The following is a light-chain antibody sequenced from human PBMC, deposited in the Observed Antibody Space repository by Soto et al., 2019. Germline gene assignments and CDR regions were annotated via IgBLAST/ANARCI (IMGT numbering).Light chain of an antibody. J-gene: IGLJ1*01. CDR1: SSDVGGYNY. CDR2: DVS. V-gene: IGLV2-14*01. CDR3: SSYTSSSPLYV. Sequence: QSALTQPASVSGSPGQSITISCTGTSSDVGGYNYVSWYQQHPGKAPKLMIYDVSNRPSGVPNRFSGSKSGNTASLTISGRQAEDDADYYCSSYTSSSPLYVFGTGTKLTVL.